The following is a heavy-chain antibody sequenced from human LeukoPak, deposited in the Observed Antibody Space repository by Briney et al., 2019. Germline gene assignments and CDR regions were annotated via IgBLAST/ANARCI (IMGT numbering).Heavy chain of an antibody. CDR3: ARARGSGSYYYMDV. CDR2: INPNSGGT. D-gene: IGHD3-10*01. Sequence: ASVKVSCKASGYTFTGYYMHWVRQAPGQGLEWMGWINPNSGGTNYAQKFQGRVTMTRDTSISTAYMELSRLRSDDTAVYYCARARGSGSYYYMDVWGKGTTVTISS. CDR1: GYTFTGYY. J-gene: IGHJ6*03. V-gene: IGHV1-2*02.